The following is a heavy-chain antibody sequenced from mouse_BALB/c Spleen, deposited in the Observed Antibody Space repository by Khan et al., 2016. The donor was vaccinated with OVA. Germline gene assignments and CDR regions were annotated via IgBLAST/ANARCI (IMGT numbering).Heavy chain of an antibody. V-gene: IGHV5-6*01. Sequence: EVQLVESGGDLVRPGGSLKLSCAASGFTFSAYGMSWVRQSPDKMLEWVATINSDGYYIYYPDSLKGRFIISRDNAKNTLYLQMRSLKSEDTAMYYCASHLTGSFAYWGQGTLVTVSA. CDR1: GFTFSAYG. CDR2: INSDGYYI. CDR3: ASHLTGSFAY. J-gene: IGHJ3*01. D-gene: IGHD4-1*01.